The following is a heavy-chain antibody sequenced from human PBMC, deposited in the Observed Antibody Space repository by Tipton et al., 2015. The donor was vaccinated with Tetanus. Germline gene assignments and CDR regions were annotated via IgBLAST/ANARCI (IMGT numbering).Heavy chain of an antibody. CDR3: AREARIAARPCDY. D-gene: IGHD6-6*01. CDR1: GYTFTSYG. V-gene: IGHV1-18*04. J-gene: IGHJ4*02. Sequence: QLVQSGAEVKKPGDSVKGSCKASGYTFTSYGVSWVRQAPGQGLEWMGWISAYNGNTNYAQKLQGRVTMTTDTYTSPAYMELRSLRSDDTAVYYGAREARIAARPCDYWGQGTLVTVSS. CDR2: ISAYNGNT.